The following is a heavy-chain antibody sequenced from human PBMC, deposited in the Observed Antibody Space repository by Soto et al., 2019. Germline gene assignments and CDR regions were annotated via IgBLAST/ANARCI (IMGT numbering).Heavy chain of an antibody. J-gene: IGHJ5*02. CDR2: FYYSGST. Sequence: QVQLQESGPGLVKPSQTLSLTCTVSGGSISTGGYYWNWIRQHPGKGLEWIGYFYYSGSTYYNPTLTRRVTSSVNTSKNQFSLKLSSVTAADTAVYYCARSVFPWGQGTLVTVSS. CDR1: GGSISTGGYY. CDR3: ARSVFP. V-gene: IGHV4-31*03.